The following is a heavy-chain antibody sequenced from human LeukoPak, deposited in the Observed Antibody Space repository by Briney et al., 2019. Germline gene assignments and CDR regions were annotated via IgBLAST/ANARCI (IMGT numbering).Heavy chain of an antibody. J-gene: IGHJ4*02. D-gene: IGHD6-19*01. CDR3: SRGLVWQWLVYY. CDR2: ISSSGKYI. CDR1: GFTFSSYS. V-gene: IGHV3-21*01. Sequence: GGSLRLSCAASGFTFSSYSMNWVRQAPGKGLEWVSSISSSGKYIYYADSVKGRFTISRHNAKNSLYLQMNTLGAEDTAVYYCSRGLVWQWLVYYWGQGTLVTVSS.